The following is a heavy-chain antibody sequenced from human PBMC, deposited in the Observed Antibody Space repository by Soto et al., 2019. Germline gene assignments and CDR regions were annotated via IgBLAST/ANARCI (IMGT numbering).Heavy chain of an antibody. V-gene: IGHV3-21*01. D-gene: IGHD3-10*01. Sequence: ILSCAASGFTFSSYSMNWVRQAPGKGLEWVSSISSSSSYIYYADSVKGRFTISRDNAKNSLYLQMNSLRAEDTAVYYCSASKHSRGSYYNFYYYYGMDVWGQGTTVTVSS. CDR3: SASKHSRGSYYNFYYYYGMDV. CDR1: GFTFSSYS. CDR2: ISSSSSYI. J-gene: IGHJ6*02.